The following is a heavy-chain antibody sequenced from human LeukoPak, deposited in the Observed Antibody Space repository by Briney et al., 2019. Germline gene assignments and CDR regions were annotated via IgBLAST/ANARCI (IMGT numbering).Heavy chain of an antibody. Sequence: PSETLSLTCTVSGGSISSYYWSWIRQPAGKGLEWIGRIYNSGSTNYNPSLKSRVTMSVDTSKNQFSLKLSSVTAADTAVYYCARGGDSSSWYYYYGLDVWGQGTTVTVSS. V-gene: IGHV4-4*07. D-gene: IGHD6-13*01. CDR1: GGSISSYY. CDR2: IYNSGST. CDR3: ARGGDSSSWYYYYGLDV. J-gene: IGHJ6*02.